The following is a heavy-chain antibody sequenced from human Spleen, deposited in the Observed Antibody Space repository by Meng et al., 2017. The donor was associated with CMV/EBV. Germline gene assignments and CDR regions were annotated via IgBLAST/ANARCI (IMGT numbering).Heavy chain of an antibody. CDR1: GFTFSDYY. D-gene: IGHD6-6*01. Sequence: GESLKISCAASGFTFSDYYMSWIRQAPGKGLEWVSYISDKGTTFFYADSVKGRFTISRDNGDNSLYLQMHSLRADDTAVYYCARGGLGARTYYFYYGMDVWGQGTTVTAP. CDR2: ISDKGTTF. J-gene: IGHJ6*02. V-gene: IGHV3-11*01. CDR3: ARGGLGARTYYFYYGMDV.